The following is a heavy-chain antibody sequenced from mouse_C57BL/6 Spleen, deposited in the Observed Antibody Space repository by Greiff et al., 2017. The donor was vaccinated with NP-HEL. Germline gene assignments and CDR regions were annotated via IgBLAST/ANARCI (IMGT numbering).Heavy chain of an antibody. Sequence: DVMLVESGGDLVKPGGSLKLSCAASGFTFSSYGMSWVRQTPDKRLEWVATISSGGSYTYYPDSVKGRFTISRDNAKNTLYLQMSSLKSEDTAMYYCARHPDYAMDDWGQGTSVTVSS. CDR2: ISSGGSYT. CDR1: GFTFSSYG. V-gene: IGHV5-6*02. CDR3: ARHPDYAMDD. J-gene: IGHJ4*01.